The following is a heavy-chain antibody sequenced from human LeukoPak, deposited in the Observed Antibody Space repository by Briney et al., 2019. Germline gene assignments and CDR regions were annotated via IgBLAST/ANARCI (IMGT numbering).Heavy chain of an antibody. V-gene: IGHV3-23*01. D-gene: IGHD3-10*01. CDR3: AKGRDSGSFSYFDL. J-gene: IGHJ2*01. CDR2: ISASGGNT. CDR1: EFTFSIYA. Sequence: GGSLRLFCAASEFTFSIYAMIWVRQAPGKGLEWVSSISASGGNTYYADSVKGRFTISRDNSKNTLYLQMNSLRAEDTAVYYCAKGRDSGSFSYFDLWGRGTLVTVSS.